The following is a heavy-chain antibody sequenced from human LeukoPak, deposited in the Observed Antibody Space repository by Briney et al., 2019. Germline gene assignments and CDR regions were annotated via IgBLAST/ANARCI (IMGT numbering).Heavy chain of an antibody. Sequence: GGSLRLSCAASGVTFSSYAMSWGRQALEGGLERVLAIGGSGSSTYYAGSVKGRFTISRDNSKNTLYLQMNSLRAEDTAVYYCAKSDTSGPTAHDYWGQGTLVTVSS. CDR1: GVTFSSYA. CDR2: IGGSGSST. D-gene: IGHD3-22*01. CDR3: AKSDTSGPTAHDY. V-gene: IGHV3-23*01. J-gene: IGHJ4*02.